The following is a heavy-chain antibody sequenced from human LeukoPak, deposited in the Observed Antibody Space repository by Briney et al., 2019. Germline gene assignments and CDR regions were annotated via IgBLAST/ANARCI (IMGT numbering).Heavy chain of an antibody. CDR2: IYYSGTA. V-gene: IGHV4-39*07. CDR3: ARVLGRYDSKGFDY. CDR1: GGSIRSSSYY. D-gene: IGHD5-12*01. Sequence: SETLSLTCTVSGGSIRSSSYYWGWIRQPPGKGLEWIGSIYYSGTAYYNPSLKSRVTISVDTSKNQFSLEVNSVTAADTAVYYCARVLGRYDSKGFDYWGQGTLVTVSS. J-gene: IGHJ4*02.